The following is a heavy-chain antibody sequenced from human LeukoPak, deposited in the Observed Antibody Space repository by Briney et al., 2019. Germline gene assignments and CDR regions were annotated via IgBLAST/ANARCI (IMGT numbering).Heavy chain of an antibody. CDR2: IIPIFGTA. D-gene: IGHD3-22*01. Sequence: ASVKVSCKASGGTFSSYAISWVRQAPGQGLEWMGGIIPIFGTANYAQKFQGRVTITADESTSTAYMELSSLRSEDTAVYYCAREYDSSGYIWYYWGQGTLVTVSS. V-gene: IGHV1-69*13. CDR1: GGTFSSYA. CDR3: AREYDSSGYIWYY. J-gene: IGHJ4*02.